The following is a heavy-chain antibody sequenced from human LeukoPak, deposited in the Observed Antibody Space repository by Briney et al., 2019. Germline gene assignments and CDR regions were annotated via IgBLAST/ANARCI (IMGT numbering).Heavy chain of an antibody. CDR3: ARDGEVAGTGGFDY. Sequence: PSETLSLTCTVSGGSISSSSYYWGWIRQPPGKGLEWIGSIYYSGSTYYNPSPKSRVTISVDTSKNQFSLKLSSVAAADTAVYYCARDGEVAGTGGFDYWGQGTLVTVSS. CDR2: IYYSGST. D-gene: IGHD6-19*01. CDR1: GGSISSSSYY. J-gene: IGHJ4*02. V-gene: IGHV4-39*02.